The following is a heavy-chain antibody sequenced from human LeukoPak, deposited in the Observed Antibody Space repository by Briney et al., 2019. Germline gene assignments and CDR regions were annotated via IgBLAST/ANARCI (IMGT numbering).Heavy chain of an antibody. CDR1: GGSISSSSYY. CDR3: ARETVISTAYSDY. V-gene: IGHV4-39*07. J-gene: IGHJ4*02. CDR2: IYYSGST. D-gene: IGHD1-1*01. Sequence: SETLSLTCTVSGGSISSSSYYWGWIRQPPGKGLEWIGSIYYSGSTYYNPSLKSRVTISVDTSKNQFSLKLSSVTAADTAVYYCARETVISTAYSDYWGQGTLVTVSS.